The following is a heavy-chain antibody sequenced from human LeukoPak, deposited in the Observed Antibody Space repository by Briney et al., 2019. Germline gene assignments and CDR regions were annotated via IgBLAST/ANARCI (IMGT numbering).Heavy chain of an antibody. CDR1: GGSITSYY. CDR2: ISYSGST. CDR3: ARGGRYYYDSSGYSRGNWFDP. J-gene: IGHJ5*02. V-gene: IGHV4-59*12. Sequence: SETLSLTCTVSGGSITSYYWSWIRQAPGKGLEWIGYISYSGSTNYNPSLKSRVTISVDMPKNQFSLKLTSVTAADTAVYYCARGGRYYYDSSGYSRGNWFDPWGQGTLVTVSS. D-gene: IGHD3-22*01.